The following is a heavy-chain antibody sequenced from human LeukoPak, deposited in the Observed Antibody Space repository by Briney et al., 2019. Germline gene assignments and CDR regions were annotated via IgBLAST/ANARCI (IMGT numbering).Heavy chain of an antibody. Sequence: SVKVSCKASGGTFSSYAISWVRQAPGQGLEWMGRSIPILGIANYAQKFQGRVAITADKSTSTAYMELSSLRSEDTAAYYCASPGGYYGSGSYYNSDYRGQGTLVTVSS. D-gene: IGHD3-10*01. CDR2: SIPILGIA. V-gene: IGHV1-69*04. CDR3: ASPGGYYGSGSYYNSDY. J-gene: IGHJ4*02. CDR1: GGTFSSYA.